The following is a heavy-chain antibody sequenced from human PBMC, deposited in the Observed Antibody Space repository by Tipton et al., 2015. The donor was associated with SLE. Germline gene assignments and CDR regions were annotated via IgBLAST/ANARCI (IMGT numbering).Heavy chain of an antibody. CDR3: ARVSFSLRGAFDI. J-gene: IGHJ3*02. V-gene: IGHV3-23*01. D-gene: IGHD2/OR15-2a*01. CDR2: VSGSGSNT. Sequence: SLRLSCAASGFTFSSYAITWVRQAPGKGLEWVSSVSGSGSNTYYADSVRGRFSIFRDNSKDTLYLQMNSLRVEDTAVYYCARVSFSLRGAFDIWGQGTMVTVSS. CDR1: GFTFSSYA.